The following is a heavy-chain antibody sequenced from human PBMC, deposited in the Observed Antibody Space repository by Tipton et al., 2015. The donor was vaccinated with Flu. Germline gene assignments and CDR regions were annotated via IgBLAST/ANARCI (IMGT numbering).Heavy chain of an antibody. V-gene: IGHV4-4*07. CDR1: GDSMSSFY. J-gene: IGHJ4*02. CDR2: IHTSGST. CDR3: ARASGSGTDVIFDY. Sequence: TLSLTCIVSGDSMSSFYWSWVRQPATKGLEWIGRIHTSGSTGYNPSLKSRVTMSVDTSKNQFSLRLSSVTAADTAVYYCARASGSGTDVIFDYWARECWSPSPQ. D-gene: IGHD3-10*01.